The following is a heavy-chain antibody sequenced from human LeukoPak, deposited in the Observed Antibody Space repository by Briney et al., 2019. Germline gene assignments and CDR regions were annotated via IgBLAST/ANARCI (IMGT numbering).Heavy chain of an antibody. D-gene: IGHD6-13*01. J-gene: IGHJ6*03. CDR3: ARDNIAAAGTPPHYYYYMDV. V-gene: IGHV3-30*01. CDR1: GFTFSSCA. Sequence: PGGSLRLSCAASGFTFSSCAMHWVRQAPGKGLEWVAVISYDGSNKYYADSVKGRFTISRDNSKNTLYLQMNSLRAEDTAVYYCARDNIAAAGTPPHYYYYMDVWGKGTTVTVSS. CDR2: ISYDGSNK.